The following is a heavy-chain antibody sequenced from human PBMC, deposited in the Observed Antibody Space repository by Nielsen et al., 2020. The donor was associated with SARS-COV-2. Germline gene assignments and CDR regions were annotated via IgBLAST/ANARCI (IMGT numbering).Heavy chain of an antibody. D-gene: IGHD3-10*01. CDR2: ISYDGSNK. Sequence: GSLRLSCAASGFTFSSYGMHWVRQAPGKGLEWVAVISYDGSNKYYADSVKGRFTISRDNSKNTLYLQMNSLRAEDTAVYYCAKPTITMVRGVIIENYFDYGGQGTLVTVSS. J-gene: IGHJ4*02. V-gene: IGHV3-30*18. CDR3: AKPTITMVRGVIIENYFDY. CDR1: GFTFSSYG.